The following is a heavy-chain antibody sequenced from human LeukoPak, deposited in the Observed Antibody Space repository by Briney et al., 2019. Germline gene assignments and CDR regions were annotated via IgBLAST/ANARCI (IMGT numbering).Heavy chain of an antibody. Sequence: SETLSLTCTVSGGSSSSYYWSWIRQPPGKGLEWIGYMYFSGSTNYNPSLKSRVTISVDTSKSKFSLKLSSVTAADTAMYYCARSYSSSWDAFDYWGQGTLVTVSS. D-gene: IGHD6-13*01. CDR2: MYFSGST. V-gene: IGHV4-59*01. J-gene: IGHJ4*02. CDR3: ARSYSSSWDAFDY. CDR1: GGSSSSYY.